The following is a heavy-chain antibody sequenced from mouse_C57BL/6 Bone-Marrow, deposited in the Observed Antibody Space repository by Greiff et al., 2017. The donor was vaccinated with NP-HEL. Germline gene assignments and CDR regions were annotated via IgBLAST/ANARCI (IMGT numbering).Heavy chain of an antibody. CDR3: ASSYDYADYYDMDY. J-gene: IGHJ4*01. CDR2: IHPNSGST. CDR1: GYTFTSYW. V-gene: IGHV1-64*01. Sequence: QVQLQQSGAELVKPGASVKLSCKASGYTFTSYWMHWVKQRPGQGLEWIGMIHPNSGSTNYNEKFKSKATLTVDKSSSTAYMQLSSLTSEDSAVYYCASSYDYADYYDMDYWGQGTSVTVSS. D-gene: IGHD2-4*01.